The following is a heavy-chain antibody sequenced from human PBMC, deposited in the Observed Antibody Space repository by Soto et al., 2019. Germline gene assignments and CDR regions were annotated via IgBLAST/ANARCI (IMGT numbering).Heavy chain of an antibody. J-gene: IGHJ5*02. CDR1: GFTFSSYA. V-gene: IGHV3-23*01. Sequence: EVQLLESGGALVQPGGSLRLSCAASGFTFSSYAMNWVRQAPGKGLEWVSAISSTAVNTYYADSVKGRFTISRDNSKNTLYLQMNSLRGEDTAVYYCAKTGYGSYDLWWWGPWGQGTLVTVSS. CDR3: AKTGYGSYDLWWWGP. CDR2: ISSTAVNT. D-gene: IGHD2-21*01.